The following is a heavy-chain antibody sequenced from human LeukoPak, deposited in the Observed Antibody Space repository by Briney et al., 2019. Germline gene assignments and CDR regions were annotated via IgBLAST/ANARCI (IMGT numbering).Heavy chain of an antibody. D-gene: IGHD1-14*01. J-gene: IGHJ6*02. V-gene: IGHV1-69*04. CDR2: IIPILGIA. CDR1: GGTFSSYA. Sequence: GASVKVSCKASGGTFSSYAISWVRQAPGQGLEWMGRIIPILGIANYAQKFQGRVTITADKSTSTAYMELSSLRSEDTAVYYCARATDNREYYYYYGMDVWGQGTTVTVSS. CDR3: ARATDNREYYYYYGMDV.